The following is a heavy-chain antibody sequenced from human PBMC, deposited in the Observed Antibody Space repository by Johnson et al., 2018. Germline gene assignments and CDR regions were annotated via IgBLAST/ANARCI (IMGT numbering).Heavy chain of an antibody. Sequence: QVQLVQSGGGVVQPGRSLRLSCAASGFTFSTYAMHWVRQAPGKGLAWVAVVAYDGGHKYLADSVKGRFTISRDNSKNKMFLQMNSLRTEDTAVYYCAKASWSGWRDHVFGVWGQGTMVTVSS. V-gene: IGHV3-30-3*01. CDR1: GFTFSTYA. J-gene: IGHJ3*01. D-gene: IGHD3-3*01. CDR2: VAYDGGHK. CDR3: AKASWSGWRDHVFGV.